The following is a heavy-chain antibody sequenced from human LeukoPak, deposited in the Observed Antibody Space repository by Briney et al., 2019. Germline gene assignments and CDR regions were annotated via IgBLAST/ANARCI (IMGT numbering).Heavy chain of an antibody. D-gene: IGHD3-22*01. J-gene: IGHJ4*02. CDR2: IYYSGST. CDR1: GGSISSGDYY. V-gene: IGHV4-30-4*08. Sequence: SETLSLTCTVSGGSISSGDYYWSWIRQPPGKGLEWIGYIYYSGSTYYNPSLKSRVTISVDTSKNQFSLKLSSVTAADTAVYYCARMIVVARPDDAQIDYWGQGTLVTVSS. CDR3: ARMIVVARPDDAQIDY.